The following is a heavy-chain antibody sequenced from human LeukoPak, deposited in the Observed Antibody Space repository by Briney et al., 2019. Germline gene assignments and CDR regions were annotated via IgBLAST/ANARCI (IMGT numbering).Heavy chain of an antibody. Sequence: GGSLRLSCAVSGITLYNYGMTWVRQAPGKGLEWVSAISGSGGSTYYADSVKGRFTISRDNSKNTLYLQMNSLRAEDTAVYYCAKDLMIVVVNTDYWGQGTLVTVSS. CDR2: ISGSGGST. CDR3: AKDLMIVVVNTDY. J-gene: IGHJ4*02. CDR1: GITLYNYG. V-gene: IGHV3-23*01. D-gene: IGHD3-22*01.